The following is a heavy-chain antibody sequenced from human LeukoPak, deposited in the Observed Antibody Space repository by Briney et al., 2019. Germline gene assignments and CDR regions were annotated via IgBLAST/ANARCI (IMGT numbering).Heavy chain of an antibody. V-gene: IGHV3-74*01. CDR1: GFPFTDSW. J-gene: IGHJ4*02. CDR3: ARGGYSGSYYRFS. D-gene: IGHD6-25*01. Sequence: TGGSLRLSCAVTGFPFTDSWMHWVRQAPGKGPEWLSRTSKDGSDTVYADFAKGRFTASRDNAKNTIYLELTNLRPEDTALYYCARGGYSGSYYRFSWGRGTLVTVAS. CDR2: TSKDGSDT.